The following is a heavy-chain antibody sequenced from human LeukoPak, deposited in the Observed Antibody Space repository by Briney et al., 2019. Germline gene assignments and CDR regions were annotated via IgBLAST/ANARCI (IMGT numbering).Heavy chain of an antibody. CDR1: GFTFSSYS. J-gene: IGHJ4*02. V-gene: IGHV3-7*01. CDR3: GRHRSGSGTYFIDY. CDR2: MKKDGSET. D-gene: IGHD3-10*01. Sequence: GGSLRLSCVVSGFTFSSYSMIWVRQAPGKGLQWVANMKKDGSETNYVDSVKGRFTIFRDNAKNSPYLQMNSLRAEDTAVYYCGRHRSGSGTYFIDYWGQGTLVSVSS.